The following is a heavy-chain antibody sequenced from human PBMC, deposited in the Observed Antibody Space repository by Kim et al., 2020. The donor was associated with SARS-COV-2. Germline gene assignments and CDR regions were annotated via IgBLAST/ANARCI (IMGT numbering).Heavy chain of an antibody. CDR1: GFTFSSYS. Sequence: GGSLRLSCAASGFTFSSYSMNWVRQAPGKGLEWVSYISSSSSTIYYADSVKGRFTISRDNAKNSLYLQMNSLRDEDTAVYYCARVGWVPAAILGTYYYYGMDVWGQGTTVTVSS. V-gene: IGHV3-48*02. CDR3: ARVGWVPAAILGTYYYYGMDV. D-gene: IGHD2-2*02. J-gene: IGHJ6*02. CDR2: ISSSSSTI.